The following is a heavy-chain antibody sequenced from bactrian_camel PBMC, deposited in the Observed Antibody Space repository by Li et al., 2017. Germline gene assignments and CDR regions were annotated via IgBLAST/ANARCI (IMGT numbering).Heavy chain of an antibody. Sequence: HVQLVESGGGSVQAGGSLRLSCLASGLPYNRCTMNWYHQAPRKERELVSSIFTDGSSAYADSVEGRFTVSQDNAKKMLYLQMSNLRTEDTAVYYCARERRWYNEYGVPILGYNYWGQGTQVTVS. V-gene: IGHV3S6*01. J-gene: IGHJ4*01. CDR1: GLPYNRCT. CDR3: ARERRWYNEYGVPILGYNY. CDR2: IFTDGSS. D-gene: IGHD6*01.